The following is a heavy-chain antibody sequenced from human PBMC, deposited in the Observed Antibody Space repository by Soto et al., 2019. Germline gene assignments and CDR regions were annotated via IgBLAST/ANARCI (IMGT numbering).Heavy chain of an antibody. CDR3: ARRRVTATDLDY. D-gene: IGHD2-21*02. J-gene: IGHJ4*02. Sequence: QLQLQESGPGLVKPSETLSLTCTVSGASISTTFYYWGWIRQPPGKGLEWIGSIYYTGDTYYNPSLKSRVTISVDTSKNQFSLRLSSVTVADMAVYYCARRRVTATDLDYWGQGTLVTVSS. CDR1: GASISTTFYY. CDR2: IYYTGDT. V-gene: IGHV4-39*01.